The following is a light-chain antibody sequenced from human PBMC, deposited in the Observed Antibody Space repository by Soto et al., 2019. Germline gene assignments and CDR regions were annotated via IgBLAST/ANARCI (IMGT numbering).Light chain of an antibody. Sequence: QSALTQPPSASGSPGQSVTISCTGTSSDIGGYNYVSWYQQHPGKVPRLLIYEVTQRPSGVPARFSGSKSGNTASLTVSGLQAEYEADYYCSSFGGSDNLVFGGGTKLTVL. CDR3: SSFGGSDNLV. CDR1: SSDIGGYNY. J-gene: IGLJ2*01. V-gene: IGLV2-8*01. CDR2: EVT.